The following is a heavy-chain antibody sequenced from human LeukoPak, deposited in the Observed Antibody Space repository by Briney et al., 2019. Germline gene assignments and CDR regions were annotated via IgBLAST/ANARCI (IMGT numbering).Heavy chain of an antibody. CDR3: AYPTLGYCSGGSRPFPNS. CDR1: GGTFSSYA. D-gene: IGHD2-15*01. V-gene: IGHV1-69*05. Sequence: GASVKVSCKASGGTFSSYAISWVRQAPGQGLEWMGGIIPIFGTANYAQKFQGRVTITTDESTSTAYMELSSLRSEDTAVYYCAYPTLGYCSGGSRPFPNSWGQGTMVTVSS. J-gene: IGHJ3*01. CDR2: IIPIFGTA.